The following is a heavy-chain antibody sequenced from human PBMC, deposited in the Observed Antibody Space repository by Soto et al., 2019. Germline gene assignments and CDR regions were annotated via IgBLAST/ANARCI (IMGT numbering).Heavy chain of an antibody. Sequence: GGSLRLSCAASGFTFSSYAMSWVRQAPGKGLEWVPAISGSGGSTYYADSVKGRFTISRDNSKNTLYLQMNSLRAEATAVYYCAKGESTTYSSPPPFDYWGQGTLVTVSS. CDR3: AKGESTTYSSPPPFDY. CDR1: GFTFSSYA. CDR2: ISGSGGST. V-gene: IGHV3-23*01. J-gene: IGHJ4*02. D-gene: IGHD6-13*01.